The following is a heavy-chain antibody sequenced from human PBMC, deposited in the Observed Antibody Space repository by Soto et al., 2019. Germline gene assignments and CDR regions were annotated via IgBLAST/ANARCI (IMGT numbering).Heavy chain of an antibody. CDR2: ISSSSSYI. Sequence: GGSLRLSCAASGFTFSSYSMNWVRQAPGKGLEWVSSISSSSSYIYYADSVKGRFTISRDNAKNSLYLQMNSLRAEDTAVYYCARDAVYDYIWGTAFDFDYWGQGTLVTVSS. J-gene: IGHJ4*02. CDR1: GFTFSSYS. D-gene: IGHD3-16*01. CDR3: ARDAVYDYIWGTAFDFDY. V-gene: IGHV3-21*01.